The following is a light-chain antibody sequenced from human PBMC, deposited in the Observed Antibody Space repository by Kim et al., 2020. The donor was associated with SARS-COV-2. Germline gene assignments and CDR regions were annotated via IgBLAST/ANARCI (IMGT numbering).Light chain of an antibody. CDR2: SAS. J-gene: IGKJ5*01. V-gene: IGKV3-20*01. Sequence: EIVFTQSPGTLSLSPGERATLSCRASQSVSSIYLAWYQQKPGQAPRLLIYSASSRATGIPDRFSGSGSGTDFTLTIGRLEPEDSAVYYCQQYGSTPITFGQGTRLEIK. CDR3: QQYGSTPIT. CDR1: QSVSSIY.